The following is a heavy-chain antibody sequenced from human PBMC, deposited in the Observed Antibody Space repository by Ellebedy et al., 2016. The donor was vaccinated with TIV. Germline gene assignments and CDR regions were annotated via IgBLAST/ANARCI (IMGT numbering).Heavy chain of an antibody. Sequence: MPSETLSLTCTVSGGPISSYYWSWIRQPPGKGLEWIGYIYYSGSTNYNPSLKSRVTISVDTSKNQFSLKLSSVTAADTAVYYCARVYRSSGRYDYWGQGTLVTVSS. D-gene: IGHD3-10*01. J-gene: IGHJ4*02. V-gene: IGHV4-59*01. CDR3: ARVYRSSGRYDY. CDR2: IYYSGST. CDR1: GGPISSYY.